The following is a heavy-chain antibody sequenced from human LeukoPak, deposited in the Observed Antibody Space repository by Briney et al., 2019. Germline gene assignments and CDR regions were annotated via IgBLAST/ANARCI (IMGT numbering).Heavy chain of an antibody. CDR2: IYHSGST. CDR3: ASDRIEVDAFDI. J-gene: IGHJ3*02. V-gene: IGHV4-4*02. Sequence: SGTLSLTCAVSGGSISSSNWWSWVRQPPGKGLEWIGEIYHSGSTNYNPSLKSRVTISVDKSKNQSSLKLSSVTAADTAVYYCASDRIEVDAFDIWGQGTMVTVSS. CDR1: GGSISSSNW. D-gene: IGHD2-15*01.